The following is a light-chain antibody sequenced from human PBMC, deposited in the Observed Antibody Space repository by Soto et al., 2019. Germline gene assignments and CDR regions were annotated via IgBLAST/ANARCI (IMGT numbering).Light chain of an antibody. CDR2: DVR. V-gene: IGLV2-11*01. CDR1: SSDVGGYNY. Sequence: QSTLTQPRSVSGSPGQSVTISCTGTSSDVGGYNYVSWYQQHPGRAPRVMIYDVRTRPSGVPDRFSGSKSGNTASLTISELQAEDEADYYCCSDAGDYTVVFGTGTKVTVL. J-gene: IGLJ1*01. CDR3: CSDAGDYTVV.